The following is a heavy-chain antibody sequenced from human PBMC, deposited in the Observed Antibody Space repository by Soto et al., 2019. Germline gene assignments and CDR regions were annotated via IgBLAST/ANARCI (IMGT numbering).Heavy chain of an antibody. J-gene: IGHJ4*02. CDR1: VYTFSSYF. CDR2: ISAYNGNT. Sequence: QVQLVQSGAEVKKPGPSVTVSCKPSVYTFSSYFISWVRQAPGQGLEWMGWISAYNGNTNYAQNLQGRVTMTTDTSTSTAYMELRSLRSDDTAVYYCARDLPPVDYWGQGTLVTVSS. V-gene: IGHV1-18*01. CDR3: ARDLPPVDY.